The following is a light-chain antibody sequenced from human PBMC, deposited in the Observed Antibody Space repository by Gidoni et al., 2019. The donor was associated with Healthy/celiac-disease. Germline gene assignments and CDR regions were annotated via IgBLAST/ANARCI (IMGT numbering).Light chain of an antibody. CDR2: DAS. CDR1: QSVSSY. CDR3: QQRSNWPT. V-gene: IGKV3-11*01. Sequence: EIVLTQSPATLSLSPGERATLSCRASQSVSSYLAWYQQKPGQAPRLLIYDASNRATGIPAMFSGSGSGTDFTLTISSLEPEDFAVYYCQQRSNWPTFGGXTKVEIK. J-gene: IGKJ4*01.